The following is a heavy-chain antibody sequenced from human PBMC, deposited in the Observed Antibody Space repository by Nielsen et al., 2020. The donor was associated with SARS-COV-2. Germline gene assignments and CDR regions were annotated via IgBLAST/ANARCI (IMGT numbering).Heavy chain of an antibody. Sequence: SETLSLTCTVSGGSISSYYWSWIRQPPGKGLEWIGYIYYSGSTNYNPSLKSRVTISVDTSKNQFSLKLSSVTAADTAVYYCARAPALIGGGVDYGMDVWGQGTTVTVSS. CDR3: ARAPALIGGGVDYGMDV. CDR1: GGSISSYY. D-gene: IGHD2-15*01. J-gene: IGHJ6*02. CDR2: IYYSGST. V-gene: IGHV4-59*01.